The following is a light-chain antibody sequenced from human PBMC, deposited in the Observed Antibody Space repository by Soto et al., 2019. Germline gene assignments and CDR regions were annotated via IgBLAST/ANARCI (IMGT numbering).Light chain of an antibody. CDR2: DND. J-gene: IGLJ2*01. V-gene: IGLV1-51*01. CDR1: SSNIANNF. Sequence: QSVLTQPPSVSAAPGQKITISCSGSSSNIANNFVSWYQQLPGAAPKLLIYDNDKRPSGIPDRFSGSKSGTSATLGITGLQTEDEADYYCGTWDNGLSSVLFGGGTKVTVL. CDR3: GTWDNGLSSVL.